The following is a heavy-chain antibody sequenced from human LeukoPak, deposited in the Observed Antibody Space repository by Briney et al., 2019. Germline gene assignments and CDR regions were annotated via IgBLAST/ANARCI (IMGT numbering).Heavy chain of an antibody. CDR2: IWYDGSKE. V-gene: IGHV3-33*01. D-gene: IGHD3-10*01. CDR1: GFTFSSHG. J-gene: IGHJ4*02. CDR3: ARDQVYYGSGTYYIDY. Sequence: GGSLRLSCAASGFTFSSHGMHWVRQAPGKGLEWVAAIWYDGSKEFYADSVKGRFTVSRDNSKSTLYLQMNSLSAEDTAVYYCARDQVYYGSGTYYIDYWGQGTLVTVSS.